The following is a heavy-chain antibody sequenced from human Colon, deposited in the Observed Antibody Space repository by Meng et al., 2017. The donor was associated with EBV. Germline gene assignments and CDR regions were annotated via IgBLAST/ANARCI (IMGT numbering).Heavy chain of an antibody. V-gene: IGHV4-4*02. CDR2: IYHSGST. CDR1: GGSLSSRNW. CDR3: ARVGAYCGGDCYHPR. J-gene: IGHJ4*02. Sequence: QVQLQESGPGLVEPSXXLSRTCTVSGGSLSSRNWWSWVRQPPGKGLEWIGEIYHSGSTNYNPSLKSRVTISVDESKNQFSLRLSSVTAADTAVYYCARVGAYCGGDCYHPRWGQGTLVTVSS. D-gene: IGHD2-21*02.